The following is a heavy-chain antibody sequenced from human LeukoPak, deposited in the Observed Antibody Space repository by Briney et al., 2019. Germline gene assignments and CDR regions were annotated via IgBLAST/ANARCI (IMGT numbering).Heavy chain of an antibody. CDR3: AKSDYTKKGGAFHI. CDR1: GFTFSNFA. D-gene: IGHD4-11*01. Sequence: GGSLRLSCAASGFTFSNFAMDWVRQAPGKGLEWVSVISGSDSSTYYADSVKGRFTISRDNSKNTLYLQMNSLRAEDTAVYYCAKSDYTKKGGAFHIWGQGTMVTVSS. J-gene: IGHJ3*02. V-gene: IGHV3-23*01. CDR2: ISGSDSST.